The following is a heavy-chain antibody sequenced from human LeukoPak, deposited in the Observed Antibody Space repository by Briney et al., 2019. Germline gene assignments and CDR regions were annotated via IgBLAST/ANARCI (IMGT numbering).Heavy chain of an antibody. CDR1: GGTFNNYA. D-gene: IGHD1-1*01. Sequence: ASTKVSCKASGGTFNNYAISWVRQAPGQGLEWMGGIIPIFDTPNYAQKFQGRVTITTDESTSTAYMELSSLRSEDTAVYYCARDIPGYDAFDIWGQGTVVTVSS. CDR3: ARDIPGYDAFDI. V-gene: IGHV1-69*05. CDR2: IIPIFDTP. J-gene: IGHJ3*02.